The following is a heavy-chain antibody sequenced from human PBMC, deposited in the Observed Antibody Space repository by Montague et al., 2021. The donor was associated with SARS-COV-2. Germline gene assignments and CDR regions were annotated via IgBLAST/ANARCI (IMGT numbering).Heavy chain of an antibody. CDR3: ARVKWWGHTRGTFDI. CDR1: GDSVSSDSVA. V-gene: IGHV6-1*01. Sequence: CAISGDSVSSDSVAWNWIRQSPSRGLEWLGRTYYRSRWYNDYAVSVKSRIIINPHTSENQFSLRLNSVTPEDTAVYYCARVKWWGHTRGTFDIWGQGTMVTVSS. CDR2: TYYRSRWYN. J-gene: IGHJ3*02. D-gene: IGHD2-21*02.